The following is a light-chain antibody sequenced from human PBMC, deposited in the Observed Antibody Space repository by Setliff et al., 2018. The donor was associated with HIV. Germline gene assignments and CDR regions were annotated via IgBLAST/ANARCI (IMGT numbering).Light chain of an antibody. J-gene: IGLJ1*01. CDR1: SSDVGGYNY. Sequence: QSVLTQPASVSGSPGQSITMSCTGTSSDVGGYNYVSWYQHHPGKAPKLMIYEVTNRPSGVSSRFSGSKSGNTASLTIFGLQAEDEADYYCSSYTNRNSYVFGTGTKVTVL. V-gene: IGLV2-14*01. CDR2: EVT. CDR3: SSYTNRNSYV.